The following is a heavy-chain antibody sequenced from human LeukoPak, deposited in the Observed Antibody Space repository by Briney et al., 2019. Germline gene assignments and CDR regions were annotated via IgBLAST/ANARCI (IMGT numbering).Heavy chain of an antibody. CDR3: ARQREYSSGWYRGPYYFDY. J-gene: IGHJ4*02. D-gene: IGHD6-19*01. V-gene: IGHV4-39*01. CDR1: GGSIRSRSYC. Sequence: SETLSLTCTVSGGSIRSRSYCWGWIRQPPGKRLEWIGKIYYSGSTYYNPSLKSRVTISVDTSKNQFSLKLSSVTAADTAVYYCARQREYSSGWYRGPYYFDYWGQGTLVTVSS. CDR2: IYYSGST.